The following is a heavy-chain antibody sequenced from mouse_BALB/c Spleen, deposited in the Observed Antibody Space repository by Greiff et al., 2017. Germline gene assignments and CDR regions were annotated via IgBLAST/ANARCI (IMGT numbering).Heavy chain of an antibody. CDR1: GYTFTSYW. CDR2: IYPSDSYT. Sequence: QVQLQQPGAELVRPGASVKLSCKASGYTFTSYWINWVKQRPGQGLEWIGNIYPSDSYTNYNQKFKDKATLTVDKSSSTAYMQLSSPTSEDSAVYYCTRSKIYYGSTHFDYWGQGTTLTVSS. V-gene: IGHV1-69*02. D-gene: IGHD1-1*01. CDR3: TRSKIYYGSTHFDY. J-gene: IGHJ2*01.